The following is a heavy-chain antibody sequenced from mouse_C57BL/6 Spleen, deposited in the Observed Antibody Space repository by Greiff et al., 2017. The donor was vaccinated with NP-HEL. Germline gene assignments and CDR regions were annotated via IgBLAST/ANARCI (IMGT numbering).Heavy chain of an antibody. CDR1: GFTFSSYG. Sequence: EVQGVESGGDLVKPGGSLKLSCAASGFTFSSYGMSWVRQTPDKRLEWVATISSGGSYTYYPDSVKGRFTISRDNAKNTLYLQMSSLKSEDTAMYYCARSYYGSSEDYAMDYWGQGTSVTVSS. CDR2: ISSGGSYT. J-gene: IGHJ4*01. V-gene: IGHV5-6*01. CDR3: ARSYYGSSEDYAMDY. D-gene: IGHD1-1*01.